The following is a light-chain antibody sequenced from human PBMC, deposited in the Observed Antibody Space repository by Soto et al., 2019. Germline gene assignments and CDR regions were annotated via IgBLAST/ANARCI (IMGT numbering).Light chain of an antibody. CDR3: QHYNSYPWT. Sequence: DLQMTQSPSTLSASVGDRVTITCRASQSISSWLAWYQQKPWKAPKLLIYKASSLESGVPSRFSGSGSGTEFTLTISSLQPDDFSTYYFQHYNSYPWTFGQGNKVEIK. CDR1: QSISSW. J-gene: IGKJ1*01. CDR2: KAS. V-gene: IGKV1-5*03.